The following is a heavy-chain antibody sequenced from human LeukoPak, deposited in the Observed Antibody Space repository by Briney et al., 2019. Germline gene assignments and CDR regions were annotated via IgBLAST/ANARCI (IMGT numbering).Heavy chain of an antibody. J-gene: IGHJ3*02. V-gene: IGHV3-13*01. Sequence: GGSLRLSCGAYGFTFSRYDMHWVRQATGRGLEWVSYIGTAGDTYYADSVKGRFTISRENAGNSLSPHMNSLRVGDTAVYYCVRAPPGRCSDGFCYSDTLDIWGRGTKVTVSS. CDR1: GFTFSRYD. CDR2: IGTAGDT. CDR3: VRAPPGRCSDGFCYSDTLDI. D-gene: IGHD2-15*01.